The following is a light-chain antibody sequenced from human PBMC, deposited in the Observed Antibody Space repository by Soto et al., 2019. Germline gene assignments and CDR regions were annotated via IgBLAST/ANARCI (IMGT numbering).Light chain of an antibody. Sequence: DMQMTQSPSSVSASVGDRVTITCRASEDMSTWLAWYQQKPGKAPKLLIFAASNLQSGVPTRFSGSGSGTDFTLTISSLQPEDFATYYCQRANSFPLTFGGGTKVEI. CDR3: QRANSFPLT. V-gene: IGKV1-12*01. J-gene: IGKJ4*01. CDR1: EDMSTW. CDR2: AAS.